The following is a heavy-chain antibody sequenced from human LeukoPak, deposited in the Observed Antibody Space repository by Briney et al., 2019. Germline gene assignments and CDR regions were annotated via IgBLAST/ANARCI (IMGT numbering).Heavy chain of an antibody. CDR3: ARRRGYGDYDHSAFDI. CDR1: GGSISSSSHY. CDR2: IYYSGST. Sequence: SETLSLTCTVSGGSISSSSHYWGWIRQPPGKGLEWIGSIYYSGSTYYNPSLKSRVTISVDTSKNQFSLKLSSVTAADTAVYYCARRRGYGDYDHSAFDIWGQGTMVTVSS. V-gene: IGHV4-39*01. D-gene: IGHD4-17*01. J-gene: IGHJ3*02.